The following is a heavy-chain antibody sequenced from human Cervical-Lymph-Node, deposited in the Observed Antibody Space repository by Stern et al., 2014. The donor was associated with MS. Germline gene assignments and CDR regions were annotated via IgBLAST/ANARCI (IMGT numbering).Heavy chain of an antibody. Sequence: QVQLQESGPGLVKPSETLSLTCSVSGDSVSSSSYYWGWIRQPPGKGLEWIGSIYYSGSTFYNSSLKSRLTISVDTSQNQFSLTVTSVTAADTAVYYCARHGYCSGGSCYRGGFDYWGQGTLVTVSS. CDR3: ARHGYCSGGSCYRGGFDY. J-gene: IGHJ4*02. V-gene: IGHV4-39*01. CDR2: IYYSGST. CDR1: GDSVSSSSYY. D-gene: IGHD2-15*01.